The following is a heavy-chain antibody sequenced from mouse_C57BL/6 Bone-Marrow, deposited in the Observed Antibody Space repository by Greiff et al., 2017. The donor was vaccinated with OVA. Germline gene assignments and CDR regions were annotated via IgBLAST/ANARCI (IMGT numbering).Heavy chain of an antibody. D-gene: IGHD1-1*01. CDR3: ARPYYGSSSFDY. CDR1: GFPFSSYG. Sequence: EVLLVESGGDLVKPGGSLQLSCAASGFPFSSYGMSWVRQTPDKRLEWVATISSGGSYTYYPDSVKGRFTISRDNAKTTLYLQMSSLPSEDTAMYYCARPYYGSSSFDYWGQGTTLTVSS. CDR2: ISSGGSYT. J-gene: IGHJ2*01. V-gene: IGHV5-6*01.